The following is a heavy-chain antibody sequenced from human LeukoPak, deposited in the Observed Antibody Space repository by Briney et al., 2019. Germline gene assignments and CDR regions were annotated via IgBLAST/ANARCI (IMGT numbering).Heavy chain of an antibody. CDR1: GYTFTGYY. CDR2: INPSSGGT. V-gene: IGHV1-2*02. CDR3: ARVYYDMITQLDY. J-gene: IGHJ4*02. Sequence: ASVKVSCTASGYTFTGYYMHWVRQAPGQGLEWMGWINPSSGGTNSAQKFQGRVTLTRDTSISTAYMELSSLRSDDTAVYYCARVYYDMITQLDYWGQGTLVTVSS. D-gene: IGHD3-16*01.